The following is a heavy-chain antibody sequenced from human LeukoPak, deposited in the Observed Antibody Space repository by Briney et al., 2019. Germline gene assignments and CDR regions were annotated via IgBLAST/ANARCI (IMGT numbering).Heavy chain of an antibody. CDR3: AKGSGYSYRSVIDY. CDR2: ISWNSGSI. J-gene: IGHJ4*02. V-gene: IGHV3-9*01. Sequence: GRSLRLSCAASGFTFDDYAMHCVRQAPGRGLEWVSSISWNSGSIGYADSVKGRITISRDSAKNSLYLQMNSLRAEDTALYYCAKGSGYSYRSVIDYWGQGTLVTVSS. D-gene: IGHD5-18*01. CDR1: GFTFDDYA.